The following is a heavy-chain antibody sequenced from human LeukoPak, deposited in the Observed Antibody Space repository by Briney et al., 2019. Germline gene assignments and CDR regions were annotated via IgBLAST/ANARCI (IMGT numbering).Heavy chain of an antibody. V-gene: IGHV3-23*01. CDR2: ISGSGGST. J-gene: IGHJ4*02. CDR1: GFTFSSYR. Sequence: GGSLRLSCVASGFTFSSYRMSWVRQASGKGLEWVSDISGSGGSTYYADSVKGRFTISRDKSKNTLYLQMNSLRSDDTAVYYCARGRLNMITFGGVIAPPDYWGQGTLVTVSS. CDR3: ARGRLNMITFGGVIAPPDY. D-gene: IGHD3-16*02.